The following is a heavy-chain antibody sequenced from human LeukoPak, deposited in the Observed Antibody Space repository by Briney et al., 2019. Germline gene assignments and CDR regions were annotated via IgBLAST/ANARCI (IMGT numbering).Heavy chain of an antibody. CDR2: ISPIIGKA. CDR1: GDTFTNYA. CDR3: ARDRIWLYGPAYDAFDI. V-gene: IGHV1-69*06. D-gene: IGHD2-15*01. J-gene: IGHJ3*02. Sequence: GSSVKVSSTASGDTFTNYAISWVRQAPGQGLEWMGGISPIIGKADYAQKFQGRVTITADTSTSTAYMEMRRLRSEDTAVYYCARDRIWLYGPAYDAFDIWGQGTMVTVSS.